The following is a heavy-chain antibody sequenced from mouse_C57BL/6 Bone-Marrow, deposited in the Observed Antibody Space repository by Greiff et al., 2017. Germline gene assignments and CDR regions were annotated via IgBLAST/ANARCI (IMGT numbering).Heavy chain of an antibody. CDR1: GYTFTDHT. V-gene: IGHV1-78*01. CDR3: ADTTVVAPFDY. CDR2: IYPRDGST. J-gene: IGHJ2*01. Sequence: VKLQESDAELVKPGASVKISCKVSGYTFTDHTIHWMKQRPEQGLEWIGYIYPRDGSTKYNEQFKGKATLNADKSSSTAYMQLNSLPSEDSSVYFCADTTVVAPFDYWGQGTTLTVSS. D-gene: IGHD1-1*01.